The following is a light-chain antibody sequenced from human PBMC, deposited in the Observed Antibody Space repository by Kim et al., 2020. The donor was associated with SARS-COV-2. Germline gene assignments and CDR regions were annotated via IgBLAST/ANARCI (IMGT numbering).Light chain of an antibody. CDR3: KQYNRSPYT. V-gene: IGKV1-5*03. J-gene: IGKJ2*01. Sequence: DIQMTQSPSTLSASVGDRVTITCRASQSISSWLAWYEQKPGKAPKLLIYKASNLESGVPSRFSGSASGTEFTLTISSLQPDDFATYYCKQYNRSPYTFGQGTKREI. CDR2: KAS. CDR1: QSISSW.